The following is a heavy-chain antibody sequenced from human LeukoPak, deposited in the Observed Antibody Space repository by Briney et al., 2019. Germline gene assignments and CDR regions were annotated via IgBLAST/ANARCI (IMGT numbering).Heavy chain of an antibody. CDR1: GGSIKNFY. Sequence: SETLSLTCTVSGGSIKNFYWYWVRQPPGKGLEWIGYIYHTGSTNYNPSLKSRVTISVDMSKNQFSLKLSSVTAADTAVYYCARARGDYYDSSGYYSAFDYWGQGTLVTVSS. J-gene: IGHJ4*02. CDR2: IYHTGST. D-gene: IGHD3-22*01. CDR3: ARARGDYYDSSGYYSAFDY. V-gene: IGHV4-59*12.